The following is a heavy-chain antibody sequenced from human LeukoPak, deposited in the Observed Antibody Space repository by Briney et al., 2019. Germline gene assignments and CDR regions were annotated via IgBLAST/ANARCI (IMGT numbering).Heavy chain of an antibody. V-gene: IGHV3-33*06. CDR3: AKDRDYYDSSGWAFDY. CDR1: GFTFSSYG. J-gene: IGHJ4*02. Sequence: GGSLRLSCAASGFTFSSYGMHWVRQAPGKGLEWVAVIWYDGSNKYYADSVKGRFTISRDNSKNTLYLQMNSLRAEDTAVYYCAKDRDYYDSSGWAFDYWGQGTLVTVSS. CDR2: IWYDGSNK. D-gene: IGHD3-22*01.